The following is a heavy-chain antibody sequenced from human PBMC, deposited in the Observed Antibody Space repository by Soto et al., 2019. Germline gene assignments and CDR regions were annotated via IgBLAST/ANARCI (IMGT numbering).Heavy chain of an antibody. D-gene: IGHD6-19*01. CDR2: ISWDGGKT. J-gene: IGHJ6*02. V-gene: IGHV3-43*01. CDR3: AKDRAAVTGAYYYYDMDV. CDR1: GFTFDDYT. Sequence: GCLRLSCAASGFTFDDYTMHWVRQAPGKSLEWVSLISWDGGKTYYADSVKGRFTISRDNSKNSLHLQMNSLTTEDSASYYCAKDRAAVTGAYYYYDMDVWGQGTTVTVSS.